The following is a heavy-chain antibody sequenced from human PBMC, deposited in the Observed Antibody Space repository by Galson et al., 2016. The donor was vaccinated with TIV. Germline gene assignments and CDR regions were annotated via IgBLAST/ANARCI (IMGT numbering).Heavy chain of an antibody. CDR3: ARQAGRGYGLDV. V-gene: IGHV5-51*01. CDR2: IDPDDSET. D-gene: IGHD3-3*01. CDR1: GYPFSSWW. J-gene: IGHJ6*02. Sequence: QSGAEVKKPGEALKISCKGSGYPFSSWWIAWVRQMPGKGLEWMGKIDPDDSETRYSPSFQGQVTISVDKSTRTAFLQWRGLKASDTGMSYCARQAGRGYGLDVWGLGTTVIVS.